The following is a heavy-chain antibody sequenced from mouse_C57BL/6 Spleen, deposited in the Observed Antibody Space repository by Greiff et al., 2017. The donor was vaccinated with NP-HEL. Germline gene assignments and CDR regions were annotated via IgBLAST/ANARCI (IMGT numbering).Heavy chain of an antibody. D-gene: IGHD3-3*01. V-gene: IGHV1-50*01. J-gene: IGHJ2*01. CDR3: AERGWVDY. CDR1: GYTFTSYW. Sequence: QVQLQQPGAELVKPGASVKLSCKASGYTFTSYWMQWVKQRPGQGLEWIGEIDPSDSYTYYNQKFKGKATLTVDTSSSTAYMQLYRLTSEDSAVYYCAERGWVDYWGQGTTLTVSS. CDR2: IDPSDSYT.